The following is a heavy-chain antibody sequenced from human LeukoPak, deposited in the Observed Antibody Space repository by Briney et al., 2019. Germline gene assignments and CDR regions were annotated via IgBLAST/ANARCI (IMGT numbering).Heavy chain of an antibody. D-gene: IGHD1-26*01. J-gene: IGHJ4*02. CDR1: GYTFTGYY. CDR3: ARGTEYGYFGGYYANFPY. CDR2: INPNSGDT. Sequence: GASVKVSCKAPGYTFTGYYMNWVRQAPGQGLEWMGWINPNSGDTNYAQKFQGRVTMARDTSISTAYMELSRLKSDDTAVYYCARGTEYGYFGGYYANFPYWGQGTLVTVSS. V-gene: IGHV1-2*02.